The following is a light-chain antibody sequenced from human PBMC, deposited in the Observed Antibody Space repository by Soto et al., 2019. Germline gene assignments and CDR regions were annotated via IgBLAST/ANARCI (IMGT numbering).Light chain of an antibody. Sequence: QSVLTQPPSASGTPGQRVTISCSGSSSNIGSNTVNWYQQLPGTAPKLLIYSNNQRPSGVPGRFSGSKSGTSASLAIRGLQSEDEGDYYCAAWDDSLNGAVFGGGTQLTA. V-gene: IGLV1-44*01. CDR3: AAWDDSLNGAV. CDR2: SNN. J-gene: IGLJ7*02. CDR1: SSNIGSNT.